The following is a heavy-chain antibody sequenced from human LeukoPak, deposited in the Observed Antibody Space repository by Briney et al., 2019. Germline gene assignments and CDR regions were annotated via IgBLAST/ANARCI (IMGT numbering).Heavy chain of an antibody. CDR1: GFTFSSYW. CDR3: ARELWFGEPSGNYGMDV. J-gene: IGHJ6*04. V-gene: IGHV3-7*03. Sequence: PGGSLRLSCAASGFTFSSYWMSWVRQAPGKGLEWVANIKQDGSEKYYVDSVKGRFTIPRDNAKNSLYLQMNSLRAEDTAVYYCARELWFGEPSGNYGMDVWGKGTTVTVSS. D-gene: IGHD3-10*01. CDR2: IKQDGSEK.